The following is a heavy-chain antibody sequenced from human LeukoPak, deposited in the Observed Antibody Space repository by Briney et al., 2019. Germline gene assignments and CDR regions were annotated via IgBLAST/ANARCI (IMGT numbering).Heavy chain of an antibody. CDR1: GYTFTSYA. V-gene: IGHV1-3*01. D-gene: IGHD3-9*01. CDR3: ARKYYDILTGYSHLDY. Sequence: GASVKVSCKASGYTFTSYAMHWVRQAPRQRLEWMGWINAGNGNTKYSQKFQGRVTITRDTSASTAYMELSSLRSEDTAVYYCARKYYDILTGYSHLDYWGQGTLVTVSS. J-gene: IGHJ4*02. CDR2: INAGNGNT.